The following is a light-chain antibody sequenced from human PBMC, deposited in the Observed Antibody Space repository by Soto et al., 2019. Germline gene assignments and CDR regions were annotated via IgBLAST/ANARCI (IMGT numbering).Light chain of an antibody. CDR2: GAS. CDR3: QQYNNWPPIT. V-gene: IGKV3-15*01. J-gene: IGKJ5*01. CDR1: QSVSSN. Sequence: EIVMTQSPATLSVSPGERATLSCRASQSVSSNLAWYQQKPGQAPRLLIYGASTRATGIPARFSGSGSGTEFTLTIRSLQSEDFAVYYRQQYNNWPPITLGQGTRLQIK.